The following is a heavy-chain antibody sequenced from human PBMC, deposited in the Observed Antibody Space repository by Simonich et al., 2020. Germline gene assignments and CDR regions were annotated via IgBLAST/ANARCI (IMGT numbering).Heavy chain of an antibody. CDR2: VVPKDGET. Sequence: EVQLVQSGAEVKKPGATVKISCKVSGYTFTDYYMHWEQQAPGKGLGGVGSVVPKDGETIYAEKFQGRVTITADTSTDTAYMELSSLRSEDTAVYYCATGFEYSSSSWAFDIWGQGTMVTVSS. V-gene: IGHV1-69-2*01. J-gene: IGHJ3*02. CDR1: GYTFTDYY. D-gene: IGHD6-6*01. CDR3: ATGFEYSSSSWAFDI.